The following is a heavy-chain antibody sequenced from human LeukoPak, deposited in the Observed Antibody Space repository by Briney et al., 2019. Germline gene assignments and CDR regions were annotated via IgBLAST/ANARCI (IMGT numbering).Heavy chain of an antibody. CDR3: ARLGYHSGGFYYTFDS. J-gene: IGHJ4*02. CDR2: IYYSGST. D-gene: IGHD3-22*01. CDR1: GGSISSSSYY. V-gene: IGHV4-39*07. Sequence: SETLSLTCTVSGGSISSSSYYWGWIRQPPGKGLEWIGSIYYSGSTYYNPSLKSRVTMSVDTSKNHFSLKLISVTATDTAVYYCARLGYHSGGFYYTFDSWGQGTLVTVSS.